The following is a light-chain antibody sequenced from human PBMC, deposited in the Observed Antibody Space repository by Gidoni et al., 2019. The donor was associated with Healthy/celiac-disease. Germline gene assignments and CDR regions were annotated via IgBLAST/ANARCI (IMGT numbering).Light chain of an antibody. J-gene: IGLJ2*01. V-gene: IGLV7-43*01. CDR2: STS. CDR1: TGAVTSGYY. Sequence: QTVVTQEPSLTVSPGGTVTLTCASSTGAVTSGYYPNWFQQKPVQAPRALIYSTSNQHSWTPARFSGSLLGGKAALTLSGVQPEDEAEYYCLLYYGGAQEGVFGGGTKLTVL. CDR3: LLYYGGAQEGV.